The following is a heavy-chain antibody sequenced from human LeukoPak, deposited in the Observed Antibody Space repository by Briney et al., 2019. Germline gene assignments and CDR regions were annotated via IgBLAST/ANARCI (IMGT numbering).Heavy chain of an antibody. V-gene: IGHV1-24*01. CDR2: FDPEDGET. CDR3: ATVLISSGWHDAFDI. Sequence: GASVKVSCKVSGYTLTELSMHWVRQAPGKGLEWMGGFDPEDGETIYAQKFQGRVTMTEDTSTDTAYMELSSLRSEDTAVYYCATVLISSGWHDAFDIWGQGTMVTVSS. D-gene: IGHD6-19*01. CDR1: GYTLTELS. J-gene: IGHJ3*02.